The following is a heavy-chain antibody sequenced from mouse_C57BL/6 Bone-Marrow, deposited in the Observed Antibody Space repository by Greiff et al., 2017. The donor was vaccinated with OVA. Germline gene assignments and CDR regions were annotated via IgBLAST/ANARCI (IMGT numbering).Heavy chain of an antibody. CDR1: GYTFTSYW. J-gene: IGHJ4*01. V-gene: IGHV1-69*01. CDR2: IDPSDSYT. CDR3: ARGITTVASYAMDY. Sequence: QVQLKQPGAELVMPGASVKLSCKASGYTFTSYWMHWVKQRPGQGLEWIGEIDPSDSYTNYNQKFKGKSTLTVDKSSSTAYMQLSSLTSEDSAVYYCARGITTVASYAMDYWGQGTSVTVSS. D-gene: IGHD1-1*01.